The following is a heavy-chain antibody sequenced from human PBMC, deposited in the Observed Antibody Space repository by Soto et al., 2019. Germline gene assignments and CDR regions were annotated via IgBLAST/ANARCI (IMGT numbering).Heavy chain of an antibody. Sequence: GASVKVSCKASGYTFTSYYMHWVRQAPGQGLEWMGIINPSGGSTSYAQKFQGRVTMTRDTSTSTVYMELSSLRSEDTAVYFCARFVAATGHDYWGQGTLVTVSS. CDR1: GYTFTSYY. J-gene: IGHJ4*02. V-gene: IGHV1-46*03. CDR2: INPSGGST. CDR3: ARFVAATGHDY. D-gene: IGHD3-9*01.